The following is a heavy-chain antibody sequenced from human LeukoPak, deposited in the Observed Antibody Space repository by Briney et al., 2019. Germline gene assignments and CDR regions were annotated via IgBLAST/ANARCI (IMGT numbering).Heavy chain of an antibody. J-gene: IGHJ5*02. Sequence: PSETLSLTCAVYGGSFSGYYWSWIRQPPGKGLEWIGEINHSGSTNYNPSLKSRVTISVDTSKNQFSLKLSSVTAADTAVYYCAKIHPPEMATMDEGWFDPWGQGTLVTVSS. CDR1: GGSFSGYY. D-gene: IGHD5-24*01. CDR3: AKIHPPEMATMDEGWFDP. V-gene: IGHV4-34*01. CDR2: INHSGST.